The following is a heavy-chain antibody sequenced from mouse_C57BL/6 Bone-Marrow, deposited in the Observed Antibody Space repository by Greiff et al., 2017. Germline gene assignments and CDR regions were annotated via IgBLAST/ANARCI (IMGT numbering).Heavy chain of an antibody. J-gene: IGHJ2*01. CDR2: IYPRSGNT. V-gene: IGHV1-81*01. D-gene: IGHD1-1*01. Sequence: QVQLKESGAELARPGASVKLSCKASGYTFTSYGISWVKQRTGQGLEWIGEIYPRSGNTYYNEKFKGKATLTADKSSSTAYMELRSLTSEDAAVYFCARLFTTVVATRDYWGQGTTLTVSS. CDR1: GYTFTSYG. CDR3: ARLFTTVVATRDY.